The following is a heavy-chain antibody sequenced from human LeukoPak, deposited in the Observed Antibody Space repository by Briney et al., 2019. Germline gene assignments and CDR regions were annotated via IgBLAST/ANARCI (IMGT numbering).Heavy chain of an antibody. J-gene: IGHJ6*03. CDR1: GFTFDDYG. D-gene: IGHD3-10*01. V-gene: IGHV3-20*04. CDR3: ARDLLGYNYYYMDV. CDR2: ISWNGDST. Sequence: GGSLRLSCAASGFTFDDYGMSWVRQAPGKGLEWVSGISWNGDSTGYADSVKGRFTISRDNAKNSLYLQMNSLRAEDTAVYYCARDLLGYNYYYMDVWGKGTTVTVSS.